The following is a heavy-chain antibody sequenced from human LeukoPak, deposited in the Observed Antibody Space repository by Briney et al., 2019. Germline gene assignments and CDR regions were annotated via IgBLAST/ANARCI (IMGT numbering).Heavy chain of an antibody. V-gene: IGHV1-2*02. CDR3: ARVPLGDQLFYYYYMDV. J-gene: IGHJ6*03. CDR2: INPNSGGT. D-gene: IGHD2-2*01. Sequence: ASVKVSCKASGYTFTGYYMHWVRQAPGQGLEWMGWINPNSGGTNYAQKFQGRVTMTRDTSISTAYMELSRLRSDDTAVYYCARVPLGDQLFYYYYMDVWGKGTTVTVSS. CDR1: GYTFTGYY.